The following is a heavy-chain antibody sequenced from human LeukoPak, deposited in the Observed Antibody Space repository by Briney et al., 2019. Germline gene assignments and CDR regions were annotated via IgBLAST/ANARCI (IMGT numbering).Heavy chain of an antibody. V-gene: IGHV4-61*02. CDR3: ARGPTYCSSSSCLQGE. D-gene: IGHD2-15*01. J-gene: IGHJ4*02. CDR2: IYTSGST. Sequence: SETLSLTCTVPGGSISSGSYYWSWIRQPAGKGLEWIGRIYTSGSTNYNPSLKSRVSISVDTSKNQFSLKLSSVTAADTAVYYCARGPTYCSSSSCLQGEWGQGTLVTVSS. CDR1: GGSISSGSYY.